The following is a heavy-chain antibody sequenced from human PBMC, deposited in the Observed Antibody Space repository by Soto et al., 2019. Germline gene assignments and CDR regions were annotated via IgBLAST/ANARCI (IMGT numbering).Heavy chain of an antibody. CDR1: GGSISSYY. CDR2: IYYSGST. CDR3: ARDSRGYSGYERSFYFDY. D-gene: IGHD5-12*01. Sequence: SETLSLTCTVSGGSISSYYWSWIRQPPGKGLEWIGYIYYSGSTNYNPSLKSRVTISVDTSKNPFSLKLSSVTAADTAVYYCARDSRGYSGYERSFYFDYWGQGTLVTVSS. J-gene: IGHJ4*02. V-gene: IGHV4-59*01.